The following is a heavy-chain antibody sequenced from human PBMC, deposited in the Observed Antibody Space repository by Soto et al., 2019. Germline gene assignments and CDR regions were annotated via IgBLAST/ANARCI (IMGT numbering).Heavy chain of an antibody. CDR2: IYYSGST. CDR3: ALEDGYKHRGAFDI. J-gene: IGHJ3*02. D-gene: IGHD5-12*01. CDR1: GGSISSGGYH. Sequence: SETLSLTCTVSGGSISSGGYHWSWIRQHPGRGLEWIGYIYYSGSTYYNPSLKSRVTISADTSKNHFSLKLNSVTAADTAVYYCALEDGYKHRGAFDIWGQGTMVTVSS. V-gene: IGHV4-31*03.